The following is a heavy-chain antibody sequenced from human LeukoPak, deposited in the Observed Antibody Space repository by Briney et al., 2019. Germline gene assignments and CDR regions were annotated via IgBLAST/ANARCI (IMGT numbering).Heavy chain of an antibody. D-gene: IGHD3/OR15-3a*01. CDR1: GVSISSSNSY. CDR3: ARQTGSGLFTLP. J-gene: IGHJ4*02. Sequence: SETLSLTCTVSGVSISSSNSYWGWIRQPPGKGLEWIGSIYYTGNTYYNASLKSQVSISIDTSKNQFSLKLTSVTAADTSVYYCARQTGSGLFTLPGGQGTLVTVSS. CDR2: IYYTGNT. V-gene: IGHV4-39*01.